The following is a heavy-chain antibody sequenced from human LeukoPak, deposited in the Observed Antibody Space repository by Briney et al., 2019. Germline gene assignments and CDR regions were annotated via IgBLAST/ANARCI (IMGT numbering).Heavy chain of an antibody. V-gene: IGHV3-9*01. CDR3: AKGDTAMASYNWFDP. CDR1: GFTFDDYA. D-gene: IGHD5-18*01. J-gene: IGHJ5*02. Sequence: GGSLRLSCAASGFTFDDYAMHWVRQAPGKGLEWVSGISWNSGSIAYADSVKGRFTISRDNAKNSLYLQMNSLRAEDTALYYCAKGDTAMASYNWFDPWGQGTLVTVSS. CDR2: ISWNSGSI.